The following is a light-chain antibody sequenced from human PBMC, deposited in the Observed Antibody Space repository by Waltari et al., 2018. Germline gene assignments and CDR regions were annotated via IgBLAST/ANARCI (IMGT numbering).Light chain of an antibody. J-gene: IGKJ1*01. Sequence: EVVLTQSPGTLSLSPGERATLSCRASQSVTTNQLAWYQQKPGQAPRLLIYGATSRATGIPDRFSDSGSGTDFTLTISRLEPEDFAVYYCQQYDTTRTFGPGT. CDR2: GAT. CDR1: QSVTTNQ. CDR3: QQYDTTRT. V-gene: IGKV3-20*01.